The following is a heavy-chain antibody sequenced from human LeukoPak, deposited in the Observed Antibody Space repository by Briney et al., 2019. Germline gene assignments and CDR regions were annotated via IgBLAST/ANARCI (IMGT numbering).Heavy chain of an antibody. CDR1: GGSISSGGYS. D-gene: IGHD5-12*01. J-gene: IGHJ5*02. CDR2: IYHSGST. CDR3: ARGDGYSGYADWDNWFDP. Sequence: PSETLSLTCAVSGGSISSGGYSWSWIRQPPGKGLKWIGYIYHSGSTYYNPSLKSRVTISVDRSKNQFPLKLSSVTAADTAVYYCARGDGYSGYADWDNWFDPWGQGTLVTVSS. V-gene: IGHV4-30-2*01.